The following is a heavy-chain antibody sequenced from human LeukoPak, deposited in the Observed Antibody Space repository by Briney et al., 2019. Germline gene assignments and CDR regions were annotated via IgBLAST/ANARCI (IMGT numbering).Heavy chain of an antibody. Sequence: GGSLRLSCVASGFTFISYAMSWVRQAPEKGLEWVSVLSGSGGTTHYADSVQGRFTISRDNSKNTLYLQMNSLRAEDTAVYYCASANSSSWPHEYDYWGQGTLVTVSS. D-gene: IGHD6-13*01. CDR1: GFTFISYA. CDR3: ASANSSSWPHEYDY. J-gene: IGHJ4*02. CDR2: LSGSGGTT. V-gene: IGHV3-23*01.